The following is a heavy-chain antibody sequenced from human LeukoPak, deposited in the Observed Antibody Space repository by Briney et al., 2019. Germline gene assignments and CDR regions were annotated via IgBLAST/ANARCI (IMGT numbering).Heavy chain of an antibody. V-gene: IGHV3-21*01. CDR3: ARGQKGDLWSGPRGY. CDR2: ISSSSSYI. CDR1: GFTFSSYS. J-gene: IGHJ4*02. D-gene: IGHD3-3*01. Sequence: GGSLRLSCAASGFTFSSYSMNWVRQAPGKGLEWVSSISSSSSYIYYADSVKGRFTISRDNAKNSLYLQMNSLRAEDTAVYYCARGQKGDLWSGPRGYWGQGTLVTVSS.